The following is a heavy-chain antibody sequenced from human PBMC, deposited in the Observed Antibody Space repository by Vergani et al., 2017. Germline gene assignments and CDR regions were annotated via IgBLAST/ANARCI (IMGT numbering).Heavy chain of an antibody. D-gene: IGHD3-10*01. J-gene: IGHJ5*02. CDR1: GGSFSGYY. CDR2: INHSGST. Sequence: QVQLQQWGAGLLKPSETLSLTCAVYGGSFSGYYWSWIRQPPGKGLEWIGEINHSGSTNYNPSLKSRFTVSVDTSKNQFSLKLSSVTAADTAVYYCARGDMVRGVIISANWFDPWGQGTLVTVSS. V-gene: IGHV4-34*01. CDR3: ARGDMVRGVIISANWFDP.